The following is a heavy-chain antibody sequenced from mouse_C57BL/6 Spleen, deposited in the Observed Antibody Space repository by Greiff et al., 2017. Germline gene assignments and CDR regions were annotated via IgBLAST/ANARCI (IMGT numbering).Heavy chain of an antibody. CDR1: GFTFSDYG. CDR2: ISSGSSTI. CDR3: ARQGDYLDY. V-gene: IGHV5-17*01. J-gene: IGHJ2*01. Sequence: EVKVVESGGGLVKPGGSLKLSCAASGFTFSDYGMHWVRQAPEKGLEWVAYISSGSSTIYYADTVKGRFTISRDNAKDTLFLQMTSLRSEGTAMYYCARQGDYLDYWGQGTTLTVSS.